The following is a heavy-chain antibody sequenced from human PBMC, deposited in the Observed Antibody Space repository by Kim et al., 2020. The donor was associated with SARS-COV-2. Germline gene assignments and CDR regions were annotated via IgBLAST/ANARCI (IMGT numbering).Heavy chain of an antibody. J-gene: IGHJ4*02. D-gene: IGHD1-1*01. CDR1: GFTFSSQS. CDR2: ISAASDYI. CDR3: TRGGRPGVRTDY. V-gene: IGHV3-21*01. Sequence: GGSLRLSCAASGFTFSSQSMNWFRQAPGKGLEWVSSISAASDYIFYADSVKGRFTISRDNAKRSLFLQMNSLRAEDTALYYCTRGGRPGVRTDYWGQGTLVAVSS.